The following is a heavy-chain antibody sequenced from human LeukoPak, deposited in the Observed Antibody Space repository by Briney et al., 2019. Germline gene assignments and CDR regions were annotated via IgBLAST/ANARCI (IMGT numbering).Heavy chain of an antibody. D-gene: IGHD3-10*01. CDR2: ISNSSSYI. CDR3: ARDRSYYYGSGSPGVFDY. CDR1: GFTFSSYS. Sequence: KPGGSLRLSCAASGFTFSSYSMNWVRQAPGKGLEWVSSISNSSSYIYYADSVKGRFTISRDNSKNTLYLQMNSLRAVDTAVYYCARDRSYYYGSGSPGVFDYWGQGTLVTVSS. J-gene: IGHJ4*02. V-gene: IGHV3-21*01.